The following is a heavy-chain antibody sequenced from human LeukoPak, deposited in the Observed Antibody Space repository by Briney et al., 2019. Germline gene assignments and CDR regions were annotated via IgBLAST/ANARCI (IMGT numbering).Heavy chain of an antibody. CDR1: GFTFSSYS. D-gene: IGHD4-17*01. J-gene: IGHJ2*01. CDR3: AREVTSFWYFDL. CDR2: ISSSSSYI. Sequence: GGSLRLSCAASGFTFSSYSLNWVRQAPGKGLEWASSISSSSSYIYYADSVKGRFTISRDNAKNSLYLQMNSLRAEDTAVYYCAREVTSFWYFDLWGRGTLVTVSS. V-gene: IGHV3-21*01.